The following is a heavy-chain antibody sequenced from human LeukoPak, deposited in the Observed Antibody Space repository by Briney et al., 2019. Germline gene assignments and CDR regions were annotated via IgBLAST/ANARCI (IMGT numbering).Heavy chain of an antibody. J-gene: IGHJ5*02. D-gene: IGHD1-26*01. V-gene: IGHV3-74*01. CDR2: INSDGSST. CDR1: GFTFSSYG. CDR3: ARDGSYWENWFDP. Sequence: QPGRSLRLSCAASGFTFSSYGMHWVRQAPGKGLVWVSRINSDGSSTSYADSVKGRFTISRDNAKNTLYLQMNSLRAEDTAVYYCARDGSYWENWFDPWGQGTLVTVSS.